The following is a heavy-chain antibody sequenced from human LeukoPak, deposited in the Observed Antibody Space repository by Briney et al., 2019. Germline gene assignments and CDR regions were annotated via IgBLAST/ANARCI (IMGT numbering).Heavy chain of an antibody. J-gene: IGHJ4*02. CDR3: ARWRYSGSYYDY. Sequence: SETLSLTCAVYGGSFSGYYWSWIRQPPGKGLEWIGEINHSGSTNYNPSLKSRVTISVDTSKNQFSLKLSSVTAADTAVYYCARWRYSGSYYDYWGQGTLVIVSS. V-gene: IGHV4-34*01. CDR2: INHSGST. D-gene: IGHD1-26*01. CDR1: GGSFSGYY.